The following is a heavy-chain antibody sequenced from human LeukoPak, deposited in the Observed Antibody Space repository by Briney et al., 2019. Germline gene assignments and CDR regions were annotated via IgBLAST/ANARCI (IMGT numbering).Heavy chain of an antibody. J-gene: IGHJ6*02. CDR3: ARTIAAAGTHFYYYYSMDV. V-gene: IGHV4-34*01. CDR2: INHSGST. CDR1: GGSFSGYY. Sequence: SETLSLTCAVYGGSFSGYYWSWIRQPPGKGLEWIGEINHSGSTNYNPSLKSRVTISVDTSKNQFSLKLSSVTAADTAVYYCARTIAAAGTHFYYYYSMDVWGQGTTVTVSS. D-gene: IGHD6-13*01.